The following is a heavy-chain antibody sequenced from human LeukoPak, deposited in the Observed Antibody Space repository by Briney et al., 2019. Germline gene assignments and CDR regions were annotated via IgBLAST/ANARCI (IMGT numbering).Heavy chain of an antibody. CDR1: GFTFSTYE. CDR2: ISSSGNTI. CDR3: VRDRAPATWKFFKGFVL. D-gene: IGHD2-8*01. V-gene: IGHV3-48*03. J-gene: IGHJ1*01. Sequence: GGSETLSCVASGFTFSTYEMTWVRQAPGKGLEWISYISSSGNTIYYADSVKGRFTISRDNAKNSLYMQMNSLRAEDTAVYYCVRDRAPATWKFFKGFVLRGQGTLGTVSS.